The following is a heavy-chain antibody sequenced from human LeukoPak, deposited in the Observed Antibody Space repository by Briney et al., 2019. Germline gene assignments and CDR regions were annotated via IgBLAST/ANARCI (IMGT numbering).Heavy chain of an antibody. CDR3: ARYASSSWYYFDY. CDR2: INPDSGGT. V-gene: IGHV1-2*02. Sequence: ASVKVSCKAYGYTFTGYYMHWVRQAPGQGLEWMGWINPDSGGTKYARKFQGRVTMTRDTSISTAYMELSRLRSDDTAVYYCARYASSSWYYFDYWGQGTLVTVSS. D-gene: IGHD6-13*01. CDR1: GYTFTGYY. J-gene: IGHJ4*02.